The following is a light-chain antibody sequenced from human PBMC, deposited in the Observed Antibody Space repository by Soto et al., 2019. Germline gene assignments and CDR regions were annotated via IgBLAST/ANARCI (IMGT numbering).Light chain of an antibody. CDR1: SFNVGRNY. V-gene: IGLV1-47*02. CDR2: SDD. CDR3: AAWDDSRRVV. Sequence: QSGLTQPASATGTPGQRVTISCSGSSFNVGRNYVCWYQQLPGTAPKLLIYSDDHRPSGVPDRFSGAKSGTSAALAISGRRSEDEGDDYCAAWDDSRRVVFGGGTQLTVL. J-gene: IGLJ2*01.